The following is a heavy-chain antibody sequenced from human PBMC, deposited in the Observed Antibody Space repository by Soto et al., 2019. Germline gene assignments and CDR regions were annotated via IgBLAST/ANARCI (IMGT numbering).Heavy chain of an antibody. D-gene: IGHD2-2*01. CDR1: GFSFTSYW. CDR3: AKQGRYCSSASCYFGV. J-gene: IGHJ3*01. V-gene: IGHV5-51*01. CDR2: IYPGDSAT. Sequence: PGESLKISCKASGFSFTSYWIGWVRQIPGKGLEWIGIIYPGDSATRYSPSFQGQVTISVDKSITTAYLQWSSLTASDTAIYYCAKQGRYCSSASCYFGVWGQGTMVTVS.